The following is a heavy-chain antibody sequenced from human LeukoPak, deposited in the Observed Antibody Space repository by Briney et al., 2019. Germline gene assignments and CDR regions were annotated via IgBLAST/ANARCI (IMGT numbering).Heavy chain of an antibody. V-gene: IGHV3-23*01. CDR2: ISGSGGST. J-gene: IGHJ4*02. CDR1: GFTFSSYA. Sequence: GGSLRLSCAASGFTFSSYAMSWVRQAPGKGLEWASAISGSGGSTYYADSVKGRFTISRDNSKNTLYLQMNSLRAEDTAVYYCAKGASYYYGSGSFDYWGQGTLVTVSS. D-gene: IGHD3-10*01. CDR3: AKGASYYYGSGSFDY.